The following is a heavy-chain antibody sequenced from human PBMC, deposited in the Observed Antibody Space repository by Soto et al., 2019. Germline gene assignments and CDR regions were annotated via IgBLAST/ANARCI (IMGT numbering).Heavy chain of an antibody. V-gene: IGHV3-33*01. CDR3: ARGLVGFFHIDY. Sequence: QVQLVESGGGVVQPGRSLRLSCEGSGFTFSSYGMHWVRQAPGKGLEWVAGIWYDGSNKYYGDSVMGRFTISRDNSKNTVYLQMNSLRGEDTAVYYCARGLVGFFHIDYWGQGTLVTVSS. J-gene: IGHJ4*02. D-gene: IGHD2-8*02. CDR2: IWYDGSNK. CDR1: GFTFSSYG.